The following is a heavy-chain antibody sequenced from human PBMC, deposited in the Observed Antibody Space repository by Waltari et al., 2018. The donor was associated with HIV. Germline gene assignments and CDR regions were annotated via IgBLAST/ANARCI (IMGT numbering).Heavy chain of an antibody. J-gene: IGHJ5*02. D-gene: IGHD6-13*01. CDR2: IDHFWSI. V-gene: IGHV4-30-2*01. CDR1: GGSLSSGGYS. Sequence: QLQLQESGSGLVKPSQSLSLTCSVFGGSLSSGGYSWSWIRQPPGKGLEFIGYIDHFWSIYYTPSLKSGVSISVDRSKNQFSVKLRSVTAADTAVYYCAKGVRGRPTQQPPHWFDPWGQGILVSVSS. CDR3: AKGVRGRPTQQPPHWFDP.